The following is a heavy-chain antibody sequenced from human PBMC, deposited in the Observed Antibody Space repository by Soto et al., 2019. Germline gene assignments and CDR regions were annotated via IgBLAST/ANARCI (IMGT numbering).Heavy chain of an antibody. V-gene: IGHV4-39*01. Sequence: PSETLAHTLPFSDGSNQRGRYYWGRHIQHSGKGVEWIGNIYYSGSTYYNPSLKSRVTISVDTSKNQFSLKLSSVTAADTAVYYCARHPLPAIRFDPWGQGTLVTVSS. CDR2: IYYSGST. CDR1: DGSNQRGRYY. D-gene: IGHD2-2*01. CDR3: ARHPLPAIRFDP. J-gene: IGHJ5*02.